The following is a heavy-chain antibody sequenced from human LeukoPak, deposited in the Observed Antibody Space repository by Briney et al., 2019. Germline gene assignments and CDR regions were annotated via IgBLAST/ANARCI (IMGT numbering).Heavy chain of an antibody. CDR1: GGTFSSYA. D-gene: IGHD6-19*01. V-gene: IGHV1-69*04. CDR3: ARESRDSSGPAASQIYYYYGMDV. CDR2: IIPILGIA. Sequence: ASVKVSCKASGGTFSSYAISWVRQAPGQGLEWMGRIIPILGIANYAQKFQGRVTITADKSTSIAYMELSILRSEDTAVYYCARESRDSSGPAASQIYYYYGMDVWGQGTTVTVSS. J-gene: IGHJ6*02.